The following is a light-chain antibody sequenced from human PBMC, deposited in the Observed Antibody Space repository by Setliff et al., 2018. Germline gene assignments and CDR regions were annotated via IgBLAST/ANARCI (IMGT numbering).Light chain of an antibody. CDR1: SRDVGAYNY. CDR2: DVT. Sequence: QSVLTQPRSVSGSPGQSVTISCTGASRDVGAYNYVSWYQQHPGKVPKLMIYDVTKRPSGVPDRFSGSKSGNTASLTVSGLQAEDEADYYCAAWDDSLNGEVFGTGTKVTVL. CDR3: AAWDDSLNGEV. J-gene: IGLJ1*01. V-gene: IGLV2-11*01.